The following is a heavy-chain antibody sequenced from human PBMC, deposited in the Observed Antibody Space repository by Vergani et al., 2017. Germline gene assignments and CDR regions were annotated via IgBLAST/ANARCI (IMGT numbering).Heavy chain of an antibody. V-gene: IGHV2-5*01. CDR3: VHRLGYFDWDGAFDV. D-gene: IGHD3-9*01. CDR1: GFSLTTGGEG. Sequence: QITLRESGPTLVKLTQTLTLTCTFSGFSLTTGGEGVGWIRQPPGRALEWLAFVYWNDDERYSPSLKSRVTITKDTSKNEVILTMATMDPVDTATYYCVHRLGYFDWDGAFDVWGQGTMVTVSS. J-gene: IGHJ3*01. CDR2: VYWNDDE.